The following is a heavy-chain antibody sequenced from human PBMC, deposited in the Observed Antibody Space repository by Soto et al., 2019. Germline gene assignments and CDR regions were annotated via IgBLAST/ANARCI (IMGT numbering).Heavy chain of an antibody. CDR2: ISTYNGNT. CDR1: GYTFTSYG. Sequence: QVQLVQSGAEVKKPGASVKVSCKASGYTFTSYGISWVRQAPGQGLEWMGWISTYNGNTKYAQKLQGRVTMTKDTPTSTAYMELRSLRSDDTAVFYWAREMVRGVGSDYWGQGTLVTVSS. J-gene: IGHJ4*02. CDR3: AREMVRGVGSDY. V-gene: IGHV1-18*01. D-gene: IGHD3-10*01.